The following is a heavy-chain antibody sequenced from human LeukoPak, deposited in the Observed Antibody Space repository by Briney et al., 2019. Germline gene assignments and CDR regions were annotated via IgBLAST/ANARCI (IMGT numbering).Heavy chain of an antibody. Sequence: SETLSLTCAVYGGSFSGYYWSWIRQPPGKGLEWIGEINHSGSTNYNPSPKSRVTISVDTSKNQFSLKLSSVTAADTAVYYCASGALGDGYNSPSYWGQGTLVTVSS. CDR3: ASGALGDGYNSPSY. CDR1: GGSFSGYY. CDR2: INHSGST. V-gene: IGHV4-34*01. J-gene: IGHJ4*02. D-gene: IGHD5-24*01.